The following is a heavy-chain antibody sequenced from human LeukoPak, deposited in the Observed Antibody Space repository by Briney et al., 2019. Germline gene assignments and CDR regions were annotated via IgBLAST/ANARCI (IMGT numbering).Heavy chain of an antibody. CDR1: GFTFSSYS. CDR2: ISSTSSSI. D-gene: IGHD3-22*01. J-gene: IGHJ4*02. CDR3: ARGGLSGYYHDY. Sequence: GGSLRLSCAASGFTFSSYSMNWVRQAPGKGLEWISYISSTSSSISYADSVKGRFTISRDNAKNSLVLQMSSLRAEDTAVYYCARGGLSGYYHDYWGQGTLVTVSS. V-gene: IGHV3-48*01.